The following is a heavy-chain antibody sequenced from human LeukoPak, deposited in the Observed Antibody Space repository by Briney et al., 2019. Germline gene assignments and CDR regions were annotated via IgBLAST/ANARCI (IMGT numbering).Heavy chain of an antibody. CDR2: INSDGSST. CDR1: GFTFSSYW. D-gene: IGHD3-10*01. J-gene: IGHJ5*02. CDR3: ARSGYGSGSYYPPNWFDP. Sequence: GGSLRLSCAASGFTFSSYWMHWVPQAPGKGLVWVSRINSDGSSTSYADSVKGRFTISRDNAKNTLYLQMNSLRAEDTAVYYCARSGYGSGSYYPPNWFDPWGQGTLVTVSS. V-gene: IGHV3-74*01.